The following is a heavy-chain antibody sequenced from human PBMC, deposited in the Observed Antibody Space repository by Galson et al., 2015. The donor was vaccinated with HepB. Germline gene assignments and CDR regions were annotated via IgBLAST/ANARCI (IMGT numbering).Heavy chain of an antibody. Sequence: SETLSLTCAVYGGSFSGYYWSWIRQPPGKGLEWIGEINHSGSTNYNPSLKSRVTISVDTSKNQFSLKLSSVTAADTAVYYCARAKDCSSTSCYHYYYGMDVWGQGTTVTVSS. CDR3: ARAKDCSSTSCYHYYYGMDV. CDR2: INHSGST. V-gene: IGHV4-34*01. CDR1: GGSFSGYY. J-gene: IGHJ6*02. D-gene: IGHD2-2*01.